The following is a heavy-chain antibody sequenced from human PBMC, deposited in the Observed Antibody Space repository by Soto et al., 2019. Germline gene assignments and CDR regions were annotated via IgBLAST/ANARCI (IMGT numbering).Heavy chain of an antibody. D-gene: IGHD3-16*01. CDR3: ARSRGGYNYELGY. J-gene: IGHJ4*02. V-gene: IGHV4-30-4*01. CDR1: GGSISSGDYY. Sequence: SETLSLTCTVSGGSISSGDYYWSWIRQPPGKGLEWIGYIYYSGSTYYNPSLKRRVTISVDTSKNQFSLKLSSVTAADTAVYYCARSRGGYNYELGYWGQGTLVTVSS. CDR2: IYYSGST.